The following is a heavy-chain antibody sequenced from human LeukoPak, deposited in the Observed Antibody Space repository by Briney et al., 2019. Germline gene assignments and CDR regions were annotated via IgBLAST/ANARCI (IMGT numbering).Heavy chain of an antibody. V-gene: IGHV3-49*04. D-gene: IGHD4-17*01. Sequence: GGSLRLSCTASGFTFRDYAMSWVRQAPGKGREWGGFIKSKPNGVATEYAASVRGRFPISRDDSKSIAYLQMNSLKTEDTAVYYCTSGDYRGNYFDYWGQGTLVTVFS. CDR2: IKSKPNGVAT. CDR3: TSGDYRGNYFDY. J-gene: IGHJ4*02. CDR1: GFTFRDYA.